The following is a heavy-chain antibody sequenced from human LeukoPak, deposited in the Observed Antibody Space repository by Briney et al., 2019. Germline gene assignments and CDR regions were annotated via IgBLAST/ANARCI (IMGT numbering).Heavy chain of an antibody. CDR3: ARELYGFYDSSGYQDY. J-gene: IGHJ4*02. CDR1: GYTFTGYY. V-gene: IGHV1-2*02. CDR2: INPNGGGT. Sequence: ASVKVSCKASGYTFTGYYMHWVRQAPGQGLEWMGWINPNGGGTNYAQKFQGRVTMTRDTSISTAYMELSRLRSDDTAVYYCARELYGFYDSSGYQDYWGQGTLVTVSS. D-gene: IGHD3-22*01.